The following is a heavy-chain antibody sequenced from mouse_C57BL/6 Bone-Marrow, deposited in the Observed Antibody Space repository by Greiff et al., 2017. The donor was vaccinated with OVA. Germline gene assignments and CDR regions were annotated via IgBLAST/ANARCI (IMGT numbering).Heavy chain of an antibody. CDR3: AKSYYGSSYPVAY. CDR2: IYPRDGST. V-gene: IGHV1-78*01. Sequence: VQLQQSDAELVKPGASVKISCKVSGYTFTDHSIHWMKQRPEQGLEWIGYIYPRDGSTKYNEKFKGKATLTADKSSSTAYMQLNSLTSEDSAVYFCAKSYYGSSYPVAYWGQGTLVTVSA. D-gene: IGHD1-1*01. CDR1: GYTFTDHS. J-gene: IGHJ3*01.